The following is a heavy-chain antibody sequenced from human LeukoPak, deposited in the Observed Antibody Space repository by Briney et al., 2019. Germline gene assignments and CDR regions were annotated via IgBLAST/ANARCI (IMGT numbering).Heavy chain of an antibody. CDR2: IRYDGSNK. J-gene: IGHJ4*02. CDR1: GFTFSSYG. CDR3: ARVVDHDYGDYYLDY. Sequence: GGSLRLSCAASGFTFSSYGMHWVRQAPGKGLEWVAFIRYDGSNKYYADSVKGRFTISRDNSKSTLYLQMNSLRAEDTAVYYCARVVDHDYGDYYLDYWGQGTLVTVSS. V-gene: IGHV3-30*02. D-gene: IGHD4-17*01.